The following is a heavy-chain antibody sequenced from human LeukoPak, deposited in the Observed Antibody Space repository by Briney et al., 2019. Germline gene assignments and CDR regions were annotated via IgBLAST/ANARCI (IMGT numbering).Heavy chain of an antibody. Sequence: PSETLSLTCAVYGGSFSGYYWSWIRQPPGEGLEWIGEMNHSGSTNYSPSLKSRVIVSVDTSKNQFSLKLTSVTAADTAVYYCARHGFAGAFQHWGQGTLVTVSS. CDR1: GGSFSGYY. CDR3: ARHGFAGAFQH. D-gene: IGHD3-10*01. CDR2: MNHSGST. J-gene: IGHJ1*01. V-gene: IGHV4-34*01.